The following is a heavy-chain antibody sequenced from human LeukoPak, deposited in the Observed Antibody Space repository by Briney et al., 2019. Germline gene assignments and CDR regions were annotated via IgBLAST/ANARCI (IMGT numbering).Heavy chain of an antibody. CDR1: GYTFTGYY. D-gene: IGHD5-18*01. Sequence: ASVKVSCKASGYTFTGYYMHWVRQAPGQGLEWMRWINPKSGGTNYAQRFQGRVTMTRDTSISSAYMELSRLRSDDAAVYYCVRGGYNYGVDYWGQGTLVTVSS. CDR2: INPKSGGT. V-gene: IGHV1-2*02. CDR3: VRGGYNYGVDY. J-gene: IGHJ4*02.